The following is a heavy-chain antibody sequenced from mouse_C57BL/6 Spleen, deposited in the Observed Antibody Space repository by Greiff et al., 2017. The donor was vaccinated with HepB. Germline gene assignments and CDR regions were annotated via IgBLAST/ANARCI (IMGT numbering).Heavy chain of an antibody. CDR2: ISDGGSYT. Sequence: EVQLVESGGGLVKPGGSLKLSCAASGFTFSSYAMSWVRQTPEKRLEWVAPISDGGSYTYYPDNVKGRFTISRDNAKNNLYLQRSHLKSEDTAMYYWASSFSTTVVAKDWFAYWGQGTLVTVSA. D-gene: IGHD1-1*01. V-gene: IGHV5-4*01. J-gene: IGHJ3*01. CDR1: GFTFSSYA. CDR3: ASSFSTTVVAKDWFAY.